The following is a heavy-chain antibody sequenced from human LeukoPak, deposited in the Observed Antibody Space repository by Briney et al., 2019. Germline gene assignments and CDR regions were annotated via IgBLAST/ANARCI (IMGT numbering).Heavy chain of an antibody. D-gene: IGHD3-3*01. CDR3: ARDWSWSGYYKGLAVDY. J-gene: IGHJ4*02. CDR2: IYSGGST. CDR1: GFTVSSNY. V-gene: IGHV3-66*02. Sequence: GGSLRLSCAASGFTVSSNYMSRVRQAPGKGLEWVSVIYSGGSTYYADSVKGRFTISRDNSKNTLHLQMNSLRAEDTAVYYCARDWSWSGYYKGLAVDYWGQGTLVTVSS.